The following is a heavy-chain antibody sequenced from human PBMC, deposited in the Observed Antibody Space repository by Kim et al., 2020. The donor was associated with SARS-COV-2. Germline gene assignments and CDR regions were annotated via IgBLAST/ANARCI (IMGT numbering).Heavy chain of an antibody. V-gene: IGHV3-30*02. CDR2: DGSNK. Sequence: DGSNKYYADSVKGRFTISRDNSKNTLYLQMNSLRAEDTAVYYCANGGIDVWGQGTTVTVSS. CDR3: ANGGIDV. J-gene: IGHJ6*02.